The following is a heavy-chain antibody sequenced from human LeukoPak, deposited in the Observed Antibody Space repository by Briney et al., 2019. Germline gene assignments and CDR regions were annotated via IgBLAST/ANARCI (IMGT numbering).Heavy chain of an antibody. D-gene: IGHD4-17*01. CDR3: ADYADSV. CDR1: GFTFSTYE. J-gene: IGHJ1*01. V-gene: IGHV3-48*03. CDR2: ISSSGSVT. Sequence: GGSLRLSCAASGFTFSTYEMIWVRQAPGKGLEWVSYISSSGSVTYYADSVRGRFYIYRDNANNSLYLQMNSLRAEDTAVYYCADYADSVWGRGTLVTVSS.